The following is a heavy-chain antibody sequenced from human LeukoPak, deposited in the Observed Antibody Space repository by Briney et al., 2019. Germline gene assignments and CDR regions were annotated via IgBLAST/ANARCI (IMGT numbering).Heavy chain of an antibody. Sequence: SETLSLTCTVSGDSISSYYWSWIRQPPGKGLEWIGYIYYSGSTKYNPSLKSRVTISLDTSKNQFSLKLTSVAAADTAVYYCARGPSGYHNTGGQGTLVTVSS. V-gene: IGHV4-59*01. CDR1: GDSISSYY. CDR3: ARGPSGYHNT. D-gene: IGHD5-12*01. J-gene: IGHJ4*02. CDR2: IYYSGST.